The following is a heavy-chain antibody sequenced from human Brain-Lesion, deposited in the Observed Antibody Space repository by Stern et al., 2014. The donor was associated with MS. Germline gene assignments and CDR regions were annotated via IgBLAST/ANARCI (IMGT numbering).Heavy chain of an antibody. D-gene: IGHD4-17*01. CDR3: ARDYGDLEFDL. Sequence: QLQLQESGPGLVKPSQTLSLTCTVSGGPISSHSYYWSWIRQPAGKGLEWIGRIYASGNTNYNPSLKGRVSISVDTSKNHFSLRLSSVTASDTAVYYCARDYGDLEFDLWGQGTLVTVSS. J-gene: IGHJ4*02. CDR2: IYASGNT. V-gene: IGHV4-61*02. CDR1: GGPISSHSYY.